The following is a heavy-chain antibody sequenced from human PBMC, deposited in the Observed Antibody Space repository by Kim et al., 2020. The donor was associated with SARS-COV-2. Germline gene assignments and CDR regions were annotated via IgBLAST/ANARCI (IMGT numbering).Heavy chain of an antibody. Sequence: ASVKVSCKTSGYTFTNYGLSWVRQAPGQGLEWMGWISAYHGNTNYARKFQDRVTLTTDTSTNTTYMELRSLRSNDTADYLCARDGRENPHQHSYGIYVWG. V-gene: IGHV1-18*01. CDR2: ISAYHGNT. CDR3: ARDGRENPHQHSYGIYV. J-gene: IGHJ6*02. CDR1: GYTFTNYG.